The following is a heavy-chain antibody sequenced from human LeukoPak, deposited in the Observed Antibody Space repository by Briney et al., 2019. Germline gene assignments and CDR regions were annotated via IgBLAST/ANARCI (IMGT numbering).Heavy chain of an antibody. CDR1: GFTFSSYA. V-gene: IGHV3-30-3*01. D-gene: IGHD6-13*01. J-gene: IGHJ4*02. CDR3: ARGGDSSSGSYLGY. CDR2: ISLDGNNK. Sequence: GGSLRLSCAASGFTFSSYAMHWVRQAPGKWLEWVAVISLDGNNKYYADSVKGRFTISRDNSKNTLYLQMNSLTAEATAVYYCARGGDSSSGSYLGYWGQGTLVTVSS.